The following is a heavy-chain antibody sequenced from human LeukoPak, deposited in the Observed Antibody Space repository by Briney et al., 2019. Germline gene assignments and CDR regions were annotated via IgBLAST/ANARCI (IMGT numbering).Heavy chain of an antibody. CDR3: ARDNYSGIAAAGLGP. CDR1: GGSISSYY. CDR2: IYYSGST. Sequence: SETLSLTCTVSGGSISSYYWSWIRQPPGKGLEWIGYIYYSGSTNYNPSLKSRVTISVDTSKNQFSLKLSSVTAADTAVYYCARDNYSGIAAAGLGPWGQGTLVTVSS. J-gene: IGHJ5*02. D-gene: IGHD6-13*01. V-gene: IGHV4-59*01.